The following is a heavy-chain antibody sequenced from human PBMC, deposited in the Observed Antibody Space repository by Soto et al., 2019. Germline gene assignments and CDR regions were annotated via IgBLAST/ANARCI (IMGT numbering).Heavy chain of an antibody. J-gene: IGHJ6*02. D-gene: IGHD3-9*01. CDR3: AREDDNYGMDV. CDR1: GFTFSSYA. CDR2: ISYDGSNK. Sequence: GGSLRLSCAASGFTFSSYAMHWVRQAPGKGLEWVAVISYDGSNKYYADSVKGRFTISRDNSKNTLYLQMNSLRAEDTAVYYCAREDDNYGMDVWGQGTTVTVSS. V-gene: IGHV3-30-3*01.